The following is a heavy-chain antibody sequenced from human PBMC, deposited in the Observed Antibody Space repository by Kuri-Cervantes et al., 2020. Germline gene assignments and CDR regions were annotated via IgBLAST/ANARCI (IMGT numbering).Heavy chain of an antibody. J-gene: IGHJ4*02. D-gene: IGHD1-26*01. Sequence: GGSLRLSCAASGFTFSSYAMSWVRQAPGKGLEWVSAISGSGGSTYYADSVKGRFTISGDNSKNTLYLQMNSLRAEDTAVYYCASSGSYYPFDYWGQGTLVTVSS. CDR2: ISGSGGST. CDR3: ASSGSYYPFDY. CDR1: GFTFSSYA. V-gene: IGHV3-23*01.